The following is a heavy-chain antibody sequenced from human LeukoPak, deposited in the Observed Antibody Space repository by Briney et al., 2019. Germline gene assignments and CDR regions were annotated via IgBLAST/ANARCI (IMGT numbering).Heavy chain of an antibody. CDR2: INPNSGGT. D-gene: IGHD1-26*01. J-gene: IGHJ3*02. Sequence: ASVKVSCKASGYTFTGYYMHWVRQAPGQGLEWMGWINPNSGGTNYAQKFQGRVTMTRDTSTSTVYMELSSLRSEDTAVYYCASLLIVGATDAFDIWGQGTMVTVSS. V-gene: IGHV1-2*02. CDR3: ASLLIVGATDAFDI. CDR1: GYTFTGYY.